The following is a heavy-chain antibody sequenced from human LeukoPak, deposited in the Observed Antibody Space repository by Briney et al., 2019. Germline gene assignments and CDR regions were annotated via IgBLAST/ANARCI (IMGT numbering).Heavy chain of an antibody. CDR1: GFTFSSYW. V-gene: IGHV3-7*01. CDR3: ARALSTSWYDAFDI. D-gene: IGHD2-2*01. CDR2: IQQDGSEK. J-gene: IGHJ3*02. Sequence: GGSLRLSCAASGFTFSSYWMSWVRQAPGKGLEWVSNIQQDGSEKYYVDSVKGRFTISRDNDKNSLYLQMNSLRVEDTAVYYCARALSTSWYDAFDIWGQGTMVTVSS.